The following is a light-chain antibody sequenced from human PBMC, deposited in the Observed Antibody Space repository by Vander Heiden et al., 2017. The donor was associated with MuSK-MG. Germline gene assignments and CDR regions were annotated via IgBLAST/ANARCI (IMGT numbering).Light chain of an antibody. V-gene: IGKV3-11*01. Sequence: EIVLTQSPATLSLSPGERATLSCRASQSVSSYLACNQQKPGQAPRLLIYDASNRATGIPARSSGSGSGTDFTLTISSREPEDFAVYYLQQRSNWHTFGGGTKVEIK. CDR1: QSVSSY. CDR2: DAS. CDR3: QQRSNWHT. J-gene: IGKJ4*01.